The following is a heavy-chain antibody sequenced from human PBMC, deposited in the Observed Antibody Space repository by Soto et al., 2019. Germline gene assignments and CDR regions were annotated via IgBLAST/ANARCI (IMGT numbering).Heavy chain of an antibody. D-gene: IGHD3-22*01. V-gene: IGHV4-39*01. Sequence: SETLSLTCTVSGGSISSSSYYWGWIRQPPGKGLEWIGSIYYSGSTYYNPSLKSRVTISVDTSKNQFSLKLSSVTAADTAVYYCAIHKKSVYYDSSGRGRFDPWGQGTLVTVSS. CDR2: IYYSGST. J-gene: IGHJ5*02. CDR1: GGSISSSSYY. CDR3: AIHKKSVYYDSSGRGRFDP.